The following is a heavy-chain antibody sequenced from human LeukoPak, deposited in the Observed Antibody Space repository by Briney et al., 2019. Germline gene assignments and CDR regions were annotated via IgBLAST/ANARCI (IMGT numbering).Heavy chain of an antibody. J-gene: IGHJ4*02. V-gene: IGHV3-48*03. Sequence: GGSLRLSCAASGFTFSSYEMNWVRQAPGKGLEWVSYISSSGSTIYYADSAKGRFTISRDNAKNSLYLQMNSLRAEDTAVYYCAILDYYGSGGAFDYWGQGTLVTVSS. CDR1: GFTFSSYE. CDR3: AILDYYGSGGAFDY. CDR2: ISSSGSTI. D-gene: IGHD3-10*01.